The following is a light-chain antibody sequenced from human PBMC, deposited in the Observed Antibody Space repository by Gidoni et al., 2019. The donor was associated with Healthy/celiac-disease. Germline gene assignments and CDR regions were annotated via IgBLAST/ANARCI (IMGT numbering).Light chain of an antibody. CDR1: SYNIGADYD. V-gene: IGLV1-40*01. Sequence: QSVLTQPPSVSGAPGPRVSISCTGSSYNIGADYDVHWYQQLPVTAPKLLIYGNSNRPSGVPDRFSGSKSGTSASLAITGLQAEDEADYYCQSYDSSLSGSVFGGGTKLTVL. CDR3: QSYDSSLSGSV. J-gene: IGLJ2*01. CDR2: GNS.